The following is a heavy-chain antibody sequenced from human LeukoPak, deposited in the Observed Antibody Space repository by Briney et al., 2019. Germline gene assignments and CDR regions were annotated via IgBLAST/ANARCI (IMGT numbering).Heavy chain of an antibody. CDR1: GFTFSSYA. D-gene: IGHD2-2*01. J-gene: IGHJ4*02. CDR3: AKSILVVVPAAAADS. V-gene: IGHV3-23*01. CDR2: IIPSGGST. Sequence: PGGSLRLSCAASGFTFSSYAMSWVRQAPGKGLEWVSSIIPSGGSTYYADSVKGRFTISRDNSKNTLYLQVNSLRAEDTAVYYCAKSILVVVPAAAADSWGQGTLVTVSS.